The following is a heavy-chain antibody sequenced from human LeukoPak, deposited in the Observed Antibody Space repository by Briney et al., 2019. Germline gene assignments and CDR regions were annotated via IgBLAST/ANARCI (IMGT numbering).Heavy chain of an antibody. V-gene: IGHV4-39*07. CDR3: ARVSWFDELPNY. Sequence: SETLSLTCTVSGGSISSNDYYWGWIRQPPGKGLEWIGSIYFTGSTYYNLSLKSRVTISVDTSKNQFSLKLSSVTAADMAVYYCARVSWFDELPNYRGQGTLVSVSS. D-gene: IGHD3-10*01. CDR2: IYFTGST. J-gene: IGHJ4*02. CDR1: GGSISSNDYY.